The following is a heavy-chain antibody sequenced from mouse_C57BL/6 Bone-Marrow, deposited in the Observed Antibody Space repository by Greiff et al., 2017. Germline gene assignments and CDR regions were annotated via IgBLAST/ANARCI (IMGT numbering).Heavy chain of an antibody. Sequence: VKLVESGPGLVQPSQSLSITCTVSGFSLTSYGVHWVRQSPGKGLEWLGVIWRGGSTDYNAAFMSRLSITKDNSKSQVFFKMNSLQADDTAIYYCAKKGNGYDPFAYWGQGTLVTVSA. CDR3: AKKGNGYDPFAY. V-gene: IGHV2-5*01. D-gene: IGHD2-2*01. CDR1: GFSLTSYG. CDR2: IWRGGST. J-gene: IGHJ3*01.